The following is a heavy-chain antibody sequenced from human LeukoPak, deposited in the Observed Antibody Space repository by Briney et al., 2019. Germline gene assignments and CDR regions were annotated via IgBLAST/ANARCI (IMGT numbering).Heavy chain of an antibody. D-gene: IGHD3-10*01. CDR2: IYHSGST. V-gene: IGHV4-38-2*02. Sequence: SETLSLTCTVSGYSISSNYHWGWIRQPPGKGLEWIATIYHSGSTYYNPSLKSRVTISVDTSKNQFSLRLTSVTAADTAVYYCARNLWFGESSDAFYIWGQGTMVTVSS. J-gene: IGHJ3*02. CDR1: GYSISSNYH. CDR3: ARNLWFGESSDAFYI.